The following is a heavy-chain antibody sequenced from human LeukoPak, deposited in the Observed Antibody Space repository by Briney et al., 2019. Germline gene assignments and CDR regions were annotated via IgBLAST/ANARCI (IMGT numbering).Heavy chain of an antibody. CDR2: IIPIFGTA. CDR1: GGTFSSYA. CDR3: ARGVQLWTPFDY. J-gene: IGHJ4*02. D-gene: IGHD5-18*01. Sequence: ASVKVSCKASGGTFSSYAISWVRQAPGQGLEWMGGIIPIFGTANYAQKFRGRVTITADESTSTAYMELSSLRSEDTAVYYCARGVQLWTPFDYWGQGTLVTVSS. V-gene: IGHV1-69*13.